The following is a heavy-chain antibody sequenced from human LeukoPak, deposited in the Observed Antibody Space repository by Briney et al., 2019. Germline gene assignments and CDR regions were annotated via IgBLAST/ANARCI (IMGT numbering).Heavy chain of an antibody. CDR3: ANAHYYDSSGYYSYYFDY. J-gene: IGHJ4*02. Sequence: GGSLRLSCAASGFTFSSYAMSWVRQAPGEGLEYVSAISGSGSSTYYADSVKGRFTISRDNSKNTLYLQMNSLRAEDTAVYYCANAHYYDSSGYYSYYFDYWGQGTLVTVSS. V-gene: IGHV3-23*01. D-gene: IGHD3-22*01. CDR2: ISGSGSST. CDR1: GFTFSSYA.